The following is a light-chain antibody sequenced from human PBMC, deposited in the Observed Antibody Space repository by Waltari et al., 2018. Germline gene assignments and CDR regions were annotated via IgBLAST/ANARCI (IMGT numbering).Light chain of an antibody. CDR1: QGISRY. Sequence: DIQMTQSPSSLFASVGDTVTITCRASQGISRYLNWFQQKPGKPPKLLIYAATTLQSGVPSMFSGSGSGTVFTLTISSLQPEDFAAYYCLQHNSYPWTFGQGTKVEIK. V-gene: IGKV1-17*01. J-gene: IGKJ1*01. CDR2: AAT. CDR3: LQHNSYPWT.